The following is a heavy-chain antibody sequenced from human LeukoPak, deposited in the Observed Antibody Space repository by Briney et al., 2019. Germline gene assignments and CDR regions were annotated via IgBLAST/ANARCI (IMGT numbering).Heavy chain of an antibody. J-gene: IGHJ6*03. CDR1: GYTFTGYY. CDR2: INPNSGGT. V-gene: IGHV1-2*02. D-gene: IGHD1-7*01. CDR3: ARRESIDHNWNFYSYMDV. Sequence: GASVKVSCKASGYTFTGYYMHWVRQAPGQGLEWMGWINPNSGGTNYAQKFQGRVTMTRDTSISTAYMELSRLRSDDTAVYYCARRESIDHNWNFYSYMDVWGKGTTVTVSS.